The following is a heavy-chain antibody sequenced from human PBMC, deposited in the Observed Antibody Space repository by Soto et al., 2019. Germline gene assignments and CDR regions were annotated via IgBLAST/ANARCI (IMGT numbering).Heavy chain of an antibody. CDR2: IYYSGST. CDR3: ARFDHRDTAMGYYYYYYMDV. CDR1: GGSISSYY. Sequence: SETLSLTCTVSGGSISSYYWSWIRQPPGKGLEWIGYIYYSGSTNYNPSLKSRVTISVDTSKNQFSLKLSSVTAADTAVYYCARFDHRDTAMGYYYYYYMDVWGKGTTVTVSS. D-gene: IGHD5-18*01. J-gene: IGHJ6*03. V-gene: IGHV4-59*08.